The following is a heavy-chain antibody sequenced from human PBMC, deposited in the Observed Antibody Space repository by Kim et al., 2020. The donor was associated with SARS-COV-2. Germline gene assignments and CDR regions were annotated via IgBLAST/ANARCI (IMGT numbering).Heavy chain of an antibody. J-gene: IGHJ6*02. CDR3: ARAGVAMVPRKGYYYYGMDV. Sequence: GGSLRLSCAASGFTFSSYAMHWVRQAPGKGLEWVAVISYDGSNKYYADSVKGRFTISRDNSKNTLYLQMNSLRAEDTAVYYCARAGVAMVPRKGYYYYGMDVWGQGTTVTVSS. CDR1: GFTFSSYA. CDR2: ISYDGSNK. D-gene: IGHD5-18*01. V-gene: IGHV3-30*04.